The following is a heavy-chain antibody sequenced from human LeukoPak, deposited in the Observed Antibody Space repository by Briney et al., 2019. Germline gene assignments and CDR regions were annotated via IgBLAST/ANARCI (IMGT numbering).Heavy chain of an antibody. CDR3: AREQTGGSDY. J-gene: IGHJ4*02. CDR2: ISSSSSYI. CDR1: GFTFSSYS. V-gene: IGHV3-21*04. D-gene: IGHD7-27*01. Sequence: GGSLRLSCAASGFTFSSYSMNWVRQAPGKGLEWVSSISSSSSYIYYADSVKGRFTISRDNSKNTLYLQMNSLRAEDTAVYYCAREQTGGSDYWGQGTLVTVSS.